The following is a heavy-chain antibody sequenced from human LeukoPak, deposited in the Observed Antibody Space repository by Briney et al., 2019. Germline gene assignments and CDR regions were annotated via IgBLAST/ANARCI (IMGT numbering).Heavy chain of an antibody. V-gene: IGHV4-59*01. D-gene: IGHD2-2*01. CDR2: IYYSGST. CDR3: ARASTPAEVDY. J-gene: IGHJ4*02. CDR1: GGSISSYY. Sequence: SETLSLTCTVSGGSISSYYWSWIRQPPGKGLEWIGDIYYSGSTNYNPSLKSRVTISVDTSKNQFSLKLSSVTAADTAVYYCARASTPAEVDYWGQGTLVTVSS.